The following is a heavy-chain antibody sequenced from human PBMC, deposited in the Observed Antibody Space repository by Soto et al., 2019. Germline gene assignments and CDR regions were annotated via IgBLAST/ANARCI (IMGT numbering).Heavy chain of an antibody. CDR2: IYYSGST. Sequence: QVQLQESGPGLVKPSQTLSLTCTVSGGSISSGGYFWSWIRQHPGKGLEWIGFIYYSGSTYYNPSPKSRVTLSXXXSXXQFSLKLSSVTAADTAVYYCAREGAAPYYYYGMDVWGQGTTVTVSS. CDR3: AREGAAPYYYYGMDV. J-gene: IGHJ6*02. V-gene: IGHV4-31*03. CDR1: GGSISSGGYF. D-gene: IGHD6-6*01.